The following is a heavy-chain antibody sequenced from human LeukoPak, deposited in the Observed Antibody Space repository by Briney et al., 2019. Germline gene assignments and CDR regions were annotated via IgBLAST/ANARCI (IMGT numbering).Heavy chain of an antibody. CDR2: ISSSSSYI. D-gene: IGHD3-22*01. CDR1: GFTFSSYS. V-gene: IGHV3-21*01. J-gene: IGHJ4*02. CDR3: GRDGSSGYYQD. Sequence: GGSLRLSCAASGFTFSSYSMNWVRQAPGMGLEWVSSISSSSSYIYYADSVKGRFTISRDNAKNSLYLQMNSLRAEDTAVYYCGRDGSSGYYQDWGQGTLVTVSS.